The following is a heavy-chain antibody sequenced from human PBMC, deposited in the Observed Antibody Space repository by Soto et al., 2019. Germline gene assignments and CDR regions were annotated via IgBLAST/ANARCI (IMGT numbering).Heavy chain of an antibody. Sequence: QITLKESGPTLVKPTQTLTLTCTFSGFSLSTSGVGVGWIRQPPGKALEWLALIYWDDDKRYSPSLKSRLTITKDPSKNQVVLTMTNMDPVDTATYYCAHTPNTMILGDYFDYWGQGTLVTVSS. J-gene: IGHJ4*02. V-gene: IGHV2-5*02. CDR3: AHTPNTMILGDYFDY. CDR1: GFSLSTSGVG. D-gene: IGHD3-22*01. CDR2: IYWDDDK.